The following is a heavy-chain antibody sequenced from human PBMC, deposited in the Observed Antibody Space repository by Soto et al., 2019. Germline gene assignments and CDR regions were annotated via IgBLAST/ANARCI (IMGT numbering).Heavy chain of an antibody. CDR1: GGTFSSYA. CDR2: IIPILGIA. V-gene: IGHV1-69*10. J-gene: IGHJ4*02. D-gene: IGHD3-22*01. CDR3: ARDSRAGGYYYDSSGFDY. Sequence: ASVKVSCKASGGTFSSYAIIWVRQAPGQGLEWVGGIIPILGIANYAQKFQGGVTITADKSTSTAYMELSSLRSEDTALYYGARDSRAGGYYYDSSGFDYWGQGTLVTVSS.